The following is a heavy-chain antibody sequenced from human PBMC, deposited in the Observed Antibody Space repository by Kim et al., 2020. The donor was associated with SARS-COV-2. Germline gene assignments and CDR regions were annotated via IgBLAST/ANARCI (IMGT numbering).Heavy chain of an antibody. D-gene: IGHD1-26*01. CDR1: GGSISSYY. CDR3: ARGGYYPFHAFDI. Sequence: SETLSLTCTVSGGSISSYYWSWIRQPPGKGLEWIGYIYYSGSTNYNPSLKSRVTISVDTSKNQFSLKLSSVTAADTAVYYCARGGYYPFHAFDIWGQGTMVTVSS. CDR2: IYYSGST. J-gene: IGHJ3*02. V-gene: IGHV4-59*01.